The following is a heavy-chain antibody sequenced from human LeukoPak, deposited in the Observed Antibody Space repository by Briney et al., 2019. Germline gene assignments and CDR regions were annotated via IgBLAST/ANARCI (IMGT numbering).Heavy chain of an antibody. CDR3: ARVEFISGYSHVY. V-gene: IGHV1-18*01. D-gene: IGHD3-22*01. Sequence: ASVKVSCKASGYTFTSYGISWVRQAPGQGLEWMGWISAYNGNTNYAQKLQGRVTMTRSIFISTAYMELSSLRSEDTAVYYCARVEFISGYSHVYWGQGTLVTVPS. CDR1: GYTFTSYG. CDR2: ISAYNGNT. J-gene: IGHJ4*02.